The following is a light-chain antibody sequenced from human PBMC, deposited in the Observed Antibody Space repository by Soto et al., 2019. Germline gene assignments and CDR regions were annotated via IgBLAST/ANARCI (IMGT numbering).Light chain of an antibody. CDR3: QQYGVSPQS. Sequence: EIVLTQSPGTLSLSPGERVTLSCRASQSISGSYLAWYQQKRGQAPRLLVYGATTRATGIPDRFSGSGSGSDFTLIISRLEPEDCAVYFCQQYGVSPQSFGPGTKVDIK. CDR2: GAT. CDR1: QSISGSY. V-gene: IGKV3-20*01. J-gene: IGKJ3*01.